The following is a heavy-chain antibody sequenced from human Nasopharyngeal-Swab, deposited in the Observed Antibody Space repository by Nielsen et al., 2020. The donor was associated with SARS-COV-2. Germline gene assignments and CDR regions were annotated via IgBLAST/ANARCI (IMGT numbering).Heavy chain of an antibody. Sequence: SETLSPTCTVSGGSISSYYWSWIRQPAGKGLEWIGRIYTTGSTNYNPSLKSRVTMSVDTSKNQFSLKLSSVTAADTAVYYCARDHAVRGADYWGQGTLVNVSS. V-gene: IGHV4-4*07. J-gene: IGHJ4*02. D-gene: IGHD3-10*01. CDR3: ARDHAVRGADY. CDR2: IYTTGST. CDR1: GGSISSYY.